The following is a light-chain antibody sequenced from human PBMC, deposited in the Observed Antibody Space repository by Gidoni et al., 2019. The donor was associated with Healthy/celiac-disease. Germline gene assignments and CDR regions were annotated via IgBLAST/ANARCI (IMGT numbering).Light chain of an antibody. CDR2: GIS. Sequence: LLLTQSPVTLSVSPGERATLSCRASQAVGSNDLAWYQQKPGQAPRLLIFGISTRATDIPDRFSGSGSGTEFTLTINSLQSEDYAVYYCQQYSQWPITFGQGTRLEIK. J-gene: IGKJ5*01. CDR3: QQYSQWPIT. CDR1: QAVGSN. V-gene: IGKV3-15*01.